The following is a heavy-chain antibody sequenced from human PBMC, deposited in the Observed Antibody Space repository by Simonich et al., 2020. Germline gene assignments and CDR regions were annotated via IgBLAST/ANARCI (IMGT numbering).Heavy chain of an antibody. Sequence: EVQLLESGGGLVQPGGSLRLSCAASGCTFSRYAMSWVRQAPGKGQGWVAANSGRGGSTYYEDSVKGRFTSSRDNSKNTLYLQMNSLRAEDTAVYYCAKDSSLVGATDWFDPWGQGTLVTVSS. V-gene: IGHV3-23*01. J-gene: IGHJ5*02. CDR3: AKDSSLVGATDWFDP. CDR1: GCTFSRYA. CDR2: NSGRGGST. D-gene: IGHD1-26*01.